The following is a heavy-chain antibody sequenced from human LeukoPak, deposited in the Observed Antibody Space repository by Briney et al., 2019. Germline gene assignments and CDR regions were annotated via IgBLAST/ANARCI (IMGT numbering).Heavy chain of an antibody. D-gene: IGHD3/OR15-3a*01. CDR1: GGSISRYY. CDR3: ARVGLLTPEFDY. V-gene: IGHV4-59*01. Sequence: SETLSLTCIVSGGSISRYYWSWIRQPPGKGLEWIGYIYYSGSTNYNPSLKSRVTISVDTSKNQFSLKLSSVTAADTAVYYCARVGLLTPEFDYWGQGTLVTVSS. CDR2: IYYSGST. J-gene: IGHJ4*02.